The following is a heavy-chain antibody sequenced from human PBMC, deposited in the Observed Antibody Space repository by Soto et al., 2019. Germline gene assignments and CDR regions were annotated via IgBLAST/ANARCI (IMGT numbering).Heavy chain of an antibody. Sequence: QVQLQESGPGLVKPSETLSLTCTVSGGSISSYYWSWIRQPPGNGLEWIGYIYYSGSTNYNPSLKRRVTISVDTSKNQFYLKLRSVTAADTAVYYCARGIAAAATVAFDIWGQGTMVTVSS. CDR2: IYYSGST. V-gene: IGHV4-59*01. CDR1: GGSISSYY. D-gene: IGHD6-25*01. CDR3: ARGIAAAATVAFDI. J-gene: IGHJ3*02.